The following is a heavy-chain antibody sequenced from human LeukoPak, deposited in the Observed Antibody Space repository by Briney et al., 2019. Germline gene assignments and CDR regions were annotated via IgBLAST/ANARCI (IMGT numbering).Heavy chain of an antibody. CDR1: GFSLRTSGVG. V-gene: IGHV2-5*02. D-gene: IGHD5-12*01. CDR3: AHRQMKWLRPPGGDAFHI. Sequence: ESGPTLVKPTQTLTLTCTFSGFSLRTSGVGVGWIRQPPGKALEWLALIYWDDDKRYSPFLKSRLTITKDTSKNQVVLTMTNMDPVDTATYYCAHRQMKWLRPPGGDAFHIWGQGTVVTVSS. CDR2: IYWDDDK. J-gene: IGHJ3*02.